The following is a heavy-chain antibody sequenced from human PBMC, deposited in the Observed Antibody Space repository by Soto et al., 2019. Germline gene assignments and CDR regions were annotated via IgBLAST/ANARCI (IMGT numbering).Heavy chain of an antibody. CDR1: GGTFSSYA. CDR2: IIPIFGTA. CDR3: ATPFRTTLGIFDY. V-gene: IGHV1-69*05. J-gene: IGHJ4*02. Sequence: ASVKVSCKASGGTFSSYAISWVRQAPGQGLEWMGGIIPIFGTANYAQKFQGRVTITTDESTSTAYMELSSLRSEDTAVYYCATPFRTTLGIFDYWGQGTLVTVSS. D-gene: IGHD1-1*01.